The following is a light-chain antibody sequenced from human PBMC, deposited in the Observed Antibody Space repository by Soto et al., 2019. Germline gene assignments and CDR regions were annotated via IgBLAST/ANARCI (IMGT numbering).Light chain of an antibody. CDR1: QAINNY. J-gene: IGKJ5*01. V-gene: IGKV1-13*02. CDR2: DAS. Sequence: IQMTQSPSSLSASVGDRVTITCRASQAINNYLAWYQQRPGKVPKLLIYDASTLESGVPSRFSGSGSETEFTLTISRLQPDDFATYFCHSRAFGQGTRLEIK. CDR3: HSRA.